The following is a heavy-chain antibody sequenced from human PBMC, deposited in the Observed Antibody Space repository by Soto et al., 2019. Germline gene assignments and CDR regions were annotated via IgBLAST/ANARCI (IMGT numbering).Heavy chain of an antibody. D-gene: IGHD4-17*01. CDR1: GFTFSSYA. J-gene: IGHJ1*01. Sequence: PGGSLRLSCAASGFTFSSYAMHWVRQAPGKGLEWVAVISYDGSNKYYADSVKGRFTISRDNSKNTLYLQMNSLRAEDTAVYYCASAGTVTYAYFQHWGQGTLVTVSS. V-gene: IGHV3-30-3*01. CDR2: ISYDGSNK. CDR3: ASAGTVTYAYFQH.